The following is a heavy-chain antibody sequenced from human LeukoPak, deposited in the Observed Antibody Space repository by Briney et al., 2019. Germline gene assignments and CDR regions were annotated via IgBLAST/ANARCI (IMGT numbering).Heavy chain of an antibody. CDR2: FSYPGST. CDR3: ARHNHGMDV. V-gene: IGHV4-39*01. Sequence: YPSETLSLTCTVSGFSISSSGYYWGWLRQPPGKGLEWIGSFSYPGSTYYNSSLNSRLTVSVDTSRTQLSLKLTSVTAADTAVYYCARHNHGMDVWGQGTTVTVSS. J-gene: IGHJ6*02. CDR1: GFSISSSGYY.